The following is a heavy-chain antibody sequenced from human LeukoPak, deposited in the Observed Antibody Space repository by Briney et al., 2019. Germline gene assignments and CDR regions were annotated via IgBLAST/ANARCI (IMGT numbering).Heavy chain of an antibody. J-gene: IGHJ4*02. CDR1: GFTFSSDA. Sequence: PGGSLRLSCVVSGFTFSSDAMNWVRQAPGKGLEGVSVISGSGDSTHYADSVKGRFTISRDNSKNTLYLQMNSLRVEDTAVYYCAIRWLRKPVDYWGQGTLVTVSS. CDR2: ISGSGDST. CDR3: AIRWLRKPVDY. V-gene: IGHV3-23*01. D-gene: IGHD5-24*01.